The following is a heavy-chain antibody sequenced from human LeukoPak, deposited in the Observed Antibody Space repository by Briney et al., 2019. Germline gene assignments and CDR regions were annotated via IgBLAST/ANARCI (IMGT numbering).Heavy chain of an antibody. Sequence: GGSLRLSCAASGFTFSSYGMHWVRQAPGKGLEWVAVISYDGSNKYYADSVKGRFTISRDNSKNTLYLQMNSLRAEDSAVYYCAKDTVKVTTIRRVPHYMDVWGKGTTVTISS. CDR3: AKDTVKVTTIRRVPHYMDV. CDR1: GFTFSSYG. D-gene: IGHD5-12*01. CDR2: ISYDGSNK. V-gene: IGHV3-30*18. J-gene: IGHJ6*03.